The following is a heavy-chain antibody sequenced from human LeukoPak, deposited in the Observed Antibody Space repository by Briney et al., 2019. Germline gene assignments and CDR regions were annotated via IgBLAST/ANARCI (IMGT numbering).Heavy chain of an antibody. D-gene: IGHD3-10*01. V-gene: IGHV4-39*01. CDR3: ARPAAGGNLYFDF. J-gene: IGHJ4*02. Sequence: NPSETLSLTCTVSGDSISSSSYYWGWIRQPPGKGLEWIGSIDYSGSTYYNPSLKSRVTISVDTSKNQFSLKLNSVTAADTAVYHCARPAAGGNLYFDFWGQGTLDTVSS. CDR1: GDSISSSSYY. CDR2: IDYSGST.